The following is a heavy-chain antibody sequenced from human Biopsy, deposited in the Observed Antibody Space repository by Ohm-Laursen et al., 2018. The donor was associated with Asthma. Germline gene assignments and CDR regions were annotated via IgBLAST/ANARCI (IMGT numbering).Heavy chain of an antibody. CDR1: GHTFRSYG. J-gene: IGHJ4*02. Sequence: ASVTVSCKASGHTFRSYGVSWVRQAPGQGLEWMGWISPFTGDTHFGQKFQGRVTMTTDTSTDTAYMELRSPRSDDTAVYYCARHPYNFGGFDYWGQGSLVLVSS. D-gene: IGHD5-24*01. CDR3: ARHPYNFGGFDY. CDR2: ISPFTGDT. V-gene: IGHV1-18*04.